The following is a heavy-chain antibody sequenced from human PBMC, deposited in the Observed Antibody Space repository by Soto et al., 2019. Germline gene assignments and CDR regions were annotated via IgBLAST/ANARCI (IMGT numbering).Heavy chain of an antibody. CDR2: INPNSGGT. CDR1: GYTFTGYY. Sequence: QVQLVQSGAEVKKPGASVKVSCKASGYTFTGYYMHWVRQAPGQGLEWMGWINPNSGGTNYAQKLQGWITMTRDEWISTAHMELSRLRSDDTAVYYCARGVRLRSPPYNWFDPWGQGTLVTVFS. V-gene: IGHV1-2*04. D-gene: IGHD5-12*01. CDR3: ARGVRLRSPPYNWFDP. J-gene: IGHJ5*02.